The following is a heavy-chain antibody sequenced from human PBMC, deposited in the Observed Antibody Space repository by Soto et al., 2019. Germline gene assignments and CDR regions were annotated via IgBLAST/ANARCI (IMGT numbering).Heavy chain of an antibody. V-gene: IGHV3-30*18. Sequence: GGSLRLSCAASGFTFSSYGMHWVRQAPGKGLEWVAVISYDGSNKYYADSVKGRFTISRDNSKNTLYLQMNSLRAEDTAVYYCAKDSEWELPPDVGITRFDPWGQGTLVTVSS. CDR3: AKDSEWELPPDVGITRFDP. CDR1: GFTFSSYG. D-gene: IGHD1-26*01. CDR2: ISYDGSNK. J-gene: IGHJ5*02.